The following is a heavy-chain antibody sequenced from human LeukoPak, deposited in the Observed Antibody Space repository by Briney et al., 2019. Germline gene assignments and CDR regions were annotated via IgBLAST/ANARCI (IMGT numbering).Heavy chain of an antibody. V-gene: IGHV4-59*01. D-gene: IGHD4/OR15-4a*01. Sequence: PSETLSLTCNVSGASIFNYYWSWIRQAPGKGLEWIGYVHHSGRTNSNPSLGSRVTMSVDMSTSQLSLNLTSVTTADTAVYFCARDLRAKYWGQGTLVFVSS. CDR1: GASIFNYY. CDR3: ARDLRAKY. CDR2: VHHSGRT. J-gene: IGHJ1*01.